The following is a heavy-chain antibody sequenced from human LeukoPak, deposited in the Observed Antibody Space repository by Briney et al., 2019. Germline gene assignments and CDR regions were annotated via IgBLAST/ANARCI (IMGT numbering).Heavy chain of an antibody. D-gene: IGHD5-12*01. J-gene: IGHJ4*02. CDR1: GGSISSYY. CDR3: ARGRGVATSAGDY. V-gene: IGHV4-4*07. Sequence: PSETLSLTCSVSGGSISSYYWTWIRQPAREGLGWIGRIYGSGNTKYNPSPKSRVTISVDTSKNQFSLKLSSVTAADTAVYYCARGRGVATSAGDYWGQGTLVTVSS. CDR2: IYGSGNT.